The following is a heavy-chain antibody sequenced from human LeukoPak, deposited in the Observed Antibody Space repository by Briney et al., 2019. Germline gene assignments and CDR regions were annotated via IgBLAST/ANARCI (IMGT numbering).Heavy chain of an antibody. Sequence: ASVKVSCKVSGYTLTELSMHWVRQAPGKGLEWMGGFDPEDGETIYAQKFQGRVTMTEDTSIDTAYMELSSLRSEDTAVYYCATLRSYCGGDCYSGFDYWGQGTLVTVSS. V-gene: IGHV1-24*01. J-gene: IGHJ4*02. CDR3: ATLRSYCGGDCYSGFDY. CDR2: FDPEDGET. CDR1: GYTLTELS. D-gene: IGHD2-21*02.